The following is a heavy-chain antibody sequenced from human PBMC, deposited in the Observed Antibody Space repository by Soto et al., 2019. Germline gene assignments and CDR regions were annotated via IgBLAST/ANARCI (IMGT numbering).Heavy chain of an antibody. CDR3: ARTSYYDSTGYYNMDV. J-gene: IGHJ6*02. CDR2: IHHSETT. D-gene: IGHD3-22*01. V-gene: IGHV4-4*02. Sequence: SDTLSLTCAISGGSISSNNWWTWVRQSPGKGLEWIGEIHHSETTNYNPSLDRRVTISVDKSKNQFSLKLTSVTAADTADYYCARTSYYDSTGYYNMDVWGQGTTVT. CDR1: GGSISSNNW.